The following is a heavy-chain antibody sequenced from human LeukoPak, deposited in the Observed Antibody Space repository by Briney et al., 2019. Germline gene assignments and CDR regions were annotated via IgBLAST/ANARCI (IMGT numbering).Heavy chain of an antibody. CDR3: ASSLYSYGSYYFDY. CDR2: IYYSGST. Sequence: PSETLSLTCTVSGGSISPYYWSWIRQPPGKGLKWIGYIYYSGSTNYNPSLKSRVTISVDTSKNQFSLKLSSVTAADTAVYYCASSLYSYGSYYFDYWGQGTLVTVSS. CDR1: GGSISPYY. J-gene: IGHJ4*02. V-gene: IGHV4-59*01. D-gene: IGHD5-18*01.